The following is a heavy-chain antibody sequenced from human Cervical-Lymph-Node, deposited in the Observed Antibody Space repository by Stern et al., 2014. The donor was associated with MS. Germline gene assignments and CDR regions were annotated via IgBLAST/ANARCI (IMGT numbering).Heavy chain of an antibody. V-gene: IGHV3-9*01. CDR2: ISWNGGRI. D-gene: IGHD4-23*01. Sequence: EVQLEESGGGLVQPGRSLRLSCAASGFMFEDYAMHWVRQAPGKGLEWVSGISWNGGRIAYVDSVKGRFTISRDNAKNSLYLQMNSLRPEDTALYYCAKDKSSRWYYFDSWGQGTLVTVSS. J-gene: IGHJ4*02. CDR1: GFMFEDYA. CDR3: AKDKSSRWYYFDS.